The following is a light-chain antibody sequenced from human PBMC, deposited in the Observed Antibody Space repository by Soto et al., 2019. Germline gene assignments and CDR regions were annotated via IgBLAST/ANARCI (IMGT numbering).Light chain of an antibody. Sequence: QSALTQPRSVSGSPGQSVTISCTGTSSDVGTYNYVSWYQQHPGKAPKVMIYDVSERPSGVPDRFSGSKSGNTASLTISGLQAEDKADYYCCSYAGSPRYVFGTGTKLTVL. J-gene: IGLJ1*01. V-gene: IGLV2-11*01. CDR2: DVS. CDR1: SSDVGTYNY. CDR3: CSYAGSPRYV.